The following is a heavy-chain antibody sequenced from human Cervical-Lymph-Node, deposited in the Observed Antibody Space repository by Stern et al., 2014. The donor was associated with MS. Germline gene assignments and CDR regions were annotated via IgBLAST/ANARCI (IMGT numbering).Heavy chain of an antibody. D-gene: IGHD1-14*01. J-gene: IGHJ4*02. CDR2: IIPMYGAA. Sequence: QVQLVQSGAEMKQPGSSVKVSCKASGGSFSNYAVNWVRQAPGQGLEWMGGIIPMYGAANYAQKFQGRVTLIADESTSTAYMELISLTSEDTAVYYCTREATAHSGTFDFWGQGTLVTV. CDR3: TREATAHSGTFDF. V-gene: IGHV1-69*01. CDR1: GGSFSNYA.